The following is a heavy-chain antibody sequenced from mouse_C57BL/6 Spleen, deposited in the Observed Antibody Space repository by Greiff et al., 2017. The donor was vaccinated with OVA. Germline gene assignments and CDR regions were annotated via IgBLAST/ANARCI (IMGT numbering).Heavy chain of an antibody. CDR3: ARRDDSSGYVDY. D-gene: IGHD3-2*02. V-gene: IGHV1-63*01. J-gene: IGHJ2*01. Sequence: LVESGAELVRPGTSVKMSCKASGYTFTNYWIGWAKQRPGHGLEWIGDIYPGGGYTNYNDKFKGKATLTEDKSSSTAYMQFSSLTSEDAAIYYCARRDDSSGYVDYWGQGTTLTVSS. CDR1: GYTFTNYW. CDR2: IYPGGGYT.